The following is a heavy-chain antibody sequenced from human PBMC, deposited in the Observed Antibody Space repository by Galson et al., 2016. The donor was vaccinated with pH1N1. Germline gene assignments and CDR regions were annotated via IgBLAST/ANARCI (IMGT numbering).Heavy chain of an antibody. J-gene: IGHJ4*02. CDR3: ARRYFLDY. CDR1: GYTFTKYY. V-gene: IGHV1-46*01. Sequence: SVKVSCKASGYTFTKYYIHWVRQAPGQGLEWMGIIDPSDGTTTYSEKFQGRISLTRDTSTNSVYMELTTLRPDDSATYFCARRYFLDYWGQGTLVTVSS. CDR2: IDPSDGTT.